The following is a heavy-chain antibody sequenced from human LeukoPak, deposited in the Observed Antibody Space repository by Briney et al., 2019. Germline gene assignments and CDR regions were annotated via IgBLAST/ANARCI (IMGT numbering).Heavy chain of an antibody. D-gene: IGHD5-24*01. Sequence: SRTLSLTCAISGDSVSTNSVAWNWIRQSPSRGLEWLGRTSYRSKWYNDYAVSVKSRITITPDTSKNQFSLQLNSVTPEDTAVYFCAREAEITRFDYWGQGTLVTVSS. CDR1: GDSVSTNSVA. V-gene: IGHV6-1*01. CDR3: AREAEITRFDY. CDR2: TSYRSKWYN. J-gene: IGHJ4*02.